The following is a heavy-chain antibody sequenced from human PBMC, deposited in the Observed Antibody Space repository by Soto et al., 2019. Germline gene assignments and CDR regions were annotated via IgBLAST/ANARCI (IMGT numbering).Heavy chain of an antibody. D-gene: IGHD4-4*01. CDR3: ARGPYSNYASWFDP. CDR2: MNPNSGNT. CDR1: GYTFTSYD. J-gene: IGHJ5*02. V-gene: IGHV1-8*01. Sequence: ASVKVSCKASGYTFTSYDINWVRQATGQGLEWMGRMNPNSGNTGYAQKFQGRVTMTRNTSISTAYMELSSLRSEDTAVYYCARGPYSNYASWFDPWGQGTLVTVSS.